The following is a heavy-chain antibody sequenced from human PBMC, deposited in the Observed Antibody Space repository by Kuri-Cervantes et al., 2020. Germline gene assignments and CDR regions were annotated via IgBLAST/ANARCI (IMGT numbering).Heavy chain of an antibody. V-gene: IGHV3-66*02. CDR2: ISGSGGTT. J-gene: IGHJ4*02. CDR3: ARDRFRYFDY. CDR1: GFTVSSNY. Sequence: GESLKISCAASGFTVSSNYMNWVRQAPGKGLEWVSSISGSGGTTYYADSVKGRFTISRDNSKNTLYLQMNSLRAEDTAVYYCARDRFRYFDYWGQGTLVTVSS.